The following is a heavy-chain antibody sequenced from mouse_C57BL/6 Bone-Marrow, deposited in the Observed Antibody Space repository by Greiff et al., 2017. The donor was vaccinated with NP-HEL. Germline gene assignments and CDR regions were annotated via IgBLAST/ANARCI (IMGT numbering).Heavy chain of an antibody. V-gene: IGHV5-17*01. CDR3: AMCYGSSYIYAMDY. CDR2: ISSGSSTI. Sequence: EVQVVESGGGLVKPGGSLKLSCAASGFTFSDYGMHWVRQAPEKGLEWVAYISSGSSTIYYADTVKGRFTISRDNAKNTLFLQMTSLRSEDTAMYYCAMCYGSSYIYAMDYWGQGTSVTVSS. J-gene: IGHJ4*01. CDR1: GFTFSDYG. D-gene: IGHD1-1*01.